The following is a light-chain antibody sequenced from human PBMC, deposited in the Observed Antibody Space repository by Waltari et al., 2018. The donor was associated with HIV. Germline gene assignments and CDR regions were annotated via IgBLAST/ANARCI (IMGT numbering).Light chain of an antibody. V-gene: IGKV1-27*01. CDR3: QKYNSVPPA. CDR1: QDISNY. CDR2: AAS. J-gene: IGKJ1*01. Sequence: DVQMTQSPSSLSPSVGDRITITCRASQDISNYLAWYQQKPGKVPKLLIYAASTLRSGVPSRFSGSGSGTDFTLTISSLQPEDVATYYCQKYNSVPPAFGQGTKVEIK.